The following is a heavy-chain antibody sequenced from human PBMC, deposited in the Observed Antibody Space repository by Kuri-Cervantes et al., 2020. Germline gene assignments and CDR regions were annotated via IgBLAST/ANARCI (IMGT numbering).Heavy chain of an antibody. V-gene: IGHV1-18*01. CDR3: ATTPSGSGWYWFDP. D-gene: IGHD6-19*01. Sequence: ASVKVSCKASGYTFTSYGISWVRQAPGQGLEWMGWISAYNGNTNYAQKLQGRVTMTTDTSTSTAYMELRSLRSEDTAVYYCATTPSGSGWYWFDPWGQGTLVTVSS. CDR2: ISAYNGNT. J-gene: IGHJ5*02. CDR1: GYTFTSYG.